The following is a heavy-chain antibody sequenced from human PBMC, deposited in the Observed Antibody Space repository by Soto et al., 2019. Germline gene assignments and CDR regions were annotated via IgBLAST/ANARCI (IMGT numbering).Heavy chain of an antibody. CDR1: GDSISSYY. CDR3: ARGGLAARKGRWFDP. J-gene: IGHJ5*02. CDR2: IHYSGST. V-gene: IGHV4-59*01. Sequence: ETLSLTCTVSGDSISSYYWGWIRQPPGKGLEWIGYIHYSGSTNYNPSLKSRVTISVDTPKNQFSLKVNSMTAADTAVYYCARGGLAARKGRWFDPWGQGTLVTVSS. D-gene: IGHD6-6*01.